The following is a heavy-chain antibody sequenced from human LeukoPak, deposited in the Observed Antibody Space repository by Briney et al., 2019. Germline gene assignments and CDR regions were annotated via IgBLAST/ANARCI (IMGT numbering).Heavy chain of an antibody. V-gene: IGHV3-23*01. CDR3: AKWGGSSSWYTEDAFDI. CDR2: ISGSGGST. J-gene: IGHJ3*02. CDR1: GFTFSSYA. D-gene: IGHD6-13*01. Sequence: GGSLRLSCAASGFTFSSYAMSWVRQAPGKGLEWVSAISGSGGSTYYADSVKGRFTISRDNSKNTLYLQMNSLRAEDTAVYYCAKWGGSSSWYTEDAFDIWAKGQWSPSPQ.